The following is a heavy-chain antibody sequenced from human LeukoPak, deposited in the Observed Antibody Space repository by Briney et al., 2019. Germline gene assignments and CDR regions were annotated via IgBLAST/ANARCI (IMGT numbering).Heavy chain of an antibody. D-gene: IGHD6-19*01. Sequence: GGSLSLSCAASGFTVSSSYMTGVRQAPGKGLEWVSGIYSSGNTHYAASVKGRFTLSRDNSKNTLYLQMNSLRPEHTPVYYCERGDSSGWPNAFDIWGAGTEVTVSS. CDR2: IYSSGNT. V-gene: IGHV3-53*01. CDR3: ERGDSSGWPNAFDI. CDR1: GFTVSSSY. J-gene: IGHJ3*02.